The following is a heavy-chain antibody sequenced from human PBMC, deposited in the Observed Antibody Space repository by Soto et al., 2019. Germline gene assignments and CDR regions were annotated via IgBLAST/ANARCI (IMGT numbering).Heavy chain of an antibody. Sequence: QVQLVQSGPELKKPGASVKVSCKASGYTFTSYGISWVRQAPGQGLEWMGRINANNGDTDYRQKFQGRITMTVDASTDTVYMDLRNLTTDDTGVYYCSRFGAYGSHWGQGTQITVSS. CDR1: GYTFTSYG. V-gene: IGHV1-18*04. CDR2: INANNGDT. D-gene: IGHD1-26*01. CDR3: SRFGAYGSH. J-gene: IGHJ4*02.